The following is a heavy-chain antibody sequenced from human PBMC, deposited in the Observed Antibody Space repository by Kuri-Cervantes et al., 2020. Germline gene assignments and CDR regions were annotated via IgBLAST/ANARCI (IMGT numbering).Heavy chain of an antibody. Sequence: ASVKVSCKVSGYTLTELSMHWVRQAPGKGLEWMGGFDPEDGETIYAQKFQGRVTMTEDTSTDTAYMELSSLRSEDTAVYYCATPDPYYYDSRGSDVVRYWGQGTLVTVSS. V-gene: IGHV1-24*01. CDR2: FDPEDGET. CDR3: ATPDPYYYDSRGSDVVRY. J-gene: IGHJ4*02. D-gene: IGHD3-22*01. CDR1: GYTLTELS.